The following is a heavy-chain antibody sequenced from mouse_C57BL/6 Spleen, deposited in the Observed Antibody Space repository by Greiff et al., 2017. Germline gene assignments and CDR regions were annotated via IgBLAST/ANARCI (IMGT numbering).Heavy chain of an antibody. CDR2: IYPGSGNT. D-gene: IGHD1-1*01. CDR3: ATPGSSSFDY. Sequence: QVQLQQSGAELVRPGASVKLSCKASGYTFTDYYINWVKQRPGQGLEWIARIYPGSGNTYYNEKFKGKATLTAEKSSSTAYMQLSSLTSEDSAVYFCATPGSSSFDYWGQGTTLTVSS. V-gene: IGHV1-76*01. CDR1: GYTFTDYY. J-gene: IGHJ2*01.